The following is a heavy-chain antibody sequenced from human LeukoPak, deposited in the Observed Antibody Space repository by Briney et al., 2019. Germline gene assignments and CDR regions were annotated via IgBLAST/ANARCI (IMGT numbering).Heavy chain of an antibody. CDR3: AKESIVGALDY. J-gene: IGHJ4*02. CDR2: IRYDGSKK. V-gene: IGHV3-30*02. CDR1: GFTFSTYG. Sequence: GGSLRLSCAASGFTFSTYGMHWVRQAPGKGLEWVAFIRYDGSKKHYTDSVKGRFTISRDNSKNTLYLQMNSLRAEDTAVYYCAKESIVGALDYWGQGTLVTVSS. D-gene: IGHD1-26*01.